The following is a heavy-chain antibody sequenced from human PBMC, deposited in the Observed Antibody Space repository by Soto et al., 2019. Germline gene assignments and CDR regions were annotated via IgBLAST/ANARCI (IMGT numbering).Heavy chain of an antibody. CDR2: IYPGDSDT. CDR1: GYTFTTYW. Sequence: PGESLKISCRGSGYTFTTYWIAWVRQMPGKGLEWMGIIYPGDSDTRYSPSFQGQVTISADKSITTASLQWSSLKASDTAMYYCARHSSRGSSGSPLDYWGQGTLVTVSS. J-gene: IGHJ4*02. V-gene: IGHV5-51*01. CDR3: ARHSSRGSSGSPLDY. D-gene: IGHD3-22*01.